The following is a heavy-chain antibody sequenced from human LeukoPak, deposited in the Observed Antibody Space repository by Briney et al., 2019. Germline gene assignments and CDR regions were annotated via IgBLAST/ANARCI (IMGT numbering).Heavy chain of an antibody. CDR1: GFTFDDYA. J-gene: IGHJ6*03. Sequence: GGSLRPSCAASGFTFDDYAMHWVRQAPGKGLEWVSGISWNSGSIVYADSVKGRFTISRDNAKNSLYLQMNSLRAEDMALYYCAKGGSAPRSQDYYYYYMDVWGKGTTVTVSS. CDR3: AKGGSAPRSQDYYYYYMDV. CDR2: ISWNSGSI. D-gene: IGHD6-25*01. V-gene: IGHV3-9*03.